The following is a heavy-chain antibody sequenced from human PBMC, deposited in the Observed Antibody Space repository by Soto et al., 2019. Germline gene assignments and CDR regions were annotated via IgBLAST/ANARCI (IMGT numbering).Heavy chain of an antibody. J-gene: IGHJ6*01. Sequence: QVQLVQSGAEEKKPGASVKVSCKASGYTFTSYAMHWVRQAPGQRLERMGWINAGNGNTKYSQKFQGRVTITRDTPATTAYMELSSLRSEDTAVYYCARDPYCISTSFQSDYYYGMQVWGQGTTVAVAS. CDR1: GYTFTSYA. CDR3: ARDPYCISTSFQSDYYYGMQV. V-gene: IGHV1-3*05. D-gene: IGHD2-2*01. CDR2: INAGNGNT.